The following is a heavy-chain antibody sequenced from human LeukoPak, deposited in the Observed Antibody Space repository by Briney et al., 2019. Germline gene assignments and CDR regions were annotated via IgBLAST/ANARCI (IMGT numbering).Heavy chain of an antibody. Sequence: GGSLRLSCATSGFTFSDFPMHWVRQASGKGLEWVGRIRNKADNYATEYAASVKGRFTTSRDDSKNTAYLQMDSLKTEDTAVYYCSTLTYDSLNRAVWGQGTLVTVSS. D-gene: IGHD3-16*01. CDR3: STLTYDSLNRAV. J-gene: IGHJ4*02. CDR1: GFTFSDFP. V-gene: IGHV3-73*01. CDR2: IRNKADNYAT.